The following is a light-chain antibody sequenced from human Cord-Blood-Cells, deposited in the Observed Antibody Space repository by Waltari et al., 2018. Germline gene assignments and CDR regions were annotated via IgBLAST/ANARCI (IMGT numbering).Light chain of an antibody. CDR2: DAS. V-gene: IGKV3-11*01. CDR3: QQRSNWHPLT. J-gene: IGKJ4*01. Sequence: EIVLTQSPATLSLSPGERATLSCRASQSVSSYLAWYQQKPGQAPRLLIYDASNRATGIPARFSGSGSVTDFTRTISSLEPEDFAVYYCQQRSNWHPLTFGGGTKVEIK. CDR1: QSVSSY.